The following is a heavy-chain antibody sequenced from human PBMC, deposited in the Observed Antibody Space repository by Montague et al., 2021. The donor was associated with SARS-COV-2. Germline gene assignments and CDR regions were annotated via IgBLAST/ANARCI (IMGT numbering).Heavy chain of an antibody. CDR1: GGSISGYY. CDR3: VRDQGRSNWNYPDY. D-gene: IGHD1-20*01. J-gene: IGHJ4*02. Sequence: ETRSLTCTVSGGSISGYYWSWFRQSAGKGLEWIGRICNSGSTSYNPSLKSRVTMSVDTSKNQFSLKLSSVTAADTAVYYCVRDQGRSNWNYPDYWGQGTLVTVSS. V-gene: IGHV4-4*07. CDR2: ICNSGST.